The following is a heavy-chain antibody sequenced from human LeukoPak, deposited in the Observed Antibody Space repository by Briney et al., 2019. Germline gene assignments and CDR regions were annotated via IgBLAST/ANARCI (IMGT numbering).Heavy chain of an antibody. CDR3: ARGVGLTQGGTFDY. Sequence: PSETLSLTCTVSGYSISSGFYWGWIRQPPGKGLEWIGSIYHSGSTHYNSSLKSRVTISVDTSKNQLSLKLSSVTAADTAVYYCARGVGLTQGGTFDYWGQGALVTVSS. J-gene: IGHJ4*02. CDR1: GYSISSGFY. V-gene: IGHV4-38-2*02. CDR2: IYHSGST. D-gene: IGHD1-1*01.